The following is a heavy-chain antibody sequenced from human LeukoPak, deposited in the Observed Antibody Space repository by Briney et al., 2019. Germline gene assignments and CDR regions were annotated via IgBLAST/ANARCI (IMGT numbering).Heavy chain of an antibody. D-gene: IGHD1-26*01. CDR1: GFTFSSYG. Sequence: PGRSLGPSLAAPGFTFSSYGMHWVRQAPGKGLEWVAVILYDGSNKYYADSVKGRFTISRDNSKNTLYLQMNSLRAEDTAVYYCARDSGSYYAFDYWGQGTLVTVSS. CDR2: ILYDGSNK. CDR3: ARDSGSYYAFDY. V-gene: IGHV3-30*03. J-gene: IGHJ4*02.